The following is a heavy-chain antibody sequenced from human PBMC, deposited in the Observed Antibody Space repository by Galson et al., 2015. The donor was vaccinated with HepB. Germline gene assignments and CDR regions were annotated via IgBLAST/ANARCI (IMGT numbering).Heavy chain of an antibody. CDR1: GGTFSSYA. D-gene: IGHD2-15*01. V-gene: IGHV1-69*06. CDR2: IIPIFGTA. CDR3: ARAELLTFGSQGYYFDY. Sequence: SVKVSCKASGGTFSSYAISWVRQAPGQGLEWMGGIIPIFGTANYAQKFQGRVTITADKSTSTAYMELSSLRSEDTAVYYCARAELLTFGSQGYYFDYWGQGTLVTVSS. J-gene: IGHJ4*02.